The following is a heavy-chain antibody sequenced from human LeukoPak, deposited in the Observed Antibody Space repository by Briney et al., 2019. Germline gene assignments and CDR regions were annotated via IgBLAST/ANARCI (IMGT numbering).Heavy chain of an antibody. CDR2: IYPGDSDT. J-gene: IGHJ4*02. Sequence: GESLQISCQGSGYSFTNYWIGWVRQMPGKGLEWMGIIYPGDSDTRYSPSFQGQVTISADKSISTAYVQWSSLKASDTAMYYCARSLQGSLFDYWGQGTLVAVSS. D-gene: IGHD3-16*01. V-gene: IGHV5-51*01. CDR3: ARSLQGSLFDY. CDR1: GYSFTNYW.